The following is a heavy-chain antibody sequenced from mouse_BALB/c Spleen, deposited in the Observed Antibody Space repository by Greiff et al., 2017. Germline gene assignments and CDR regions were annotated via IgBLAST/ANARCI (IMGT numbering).Heavy chain of an antibody. CDR1: GFTFSSFG. V-gene: IGHV5-17*02. D-gene: IGHD1-1*01. J-gene: IGHJ4*01. Sequence: DVKLVESGGGLVQPGGSRKLSCAASGFTFSSFGMHWVRQAPEKGLEWVAYISSGSSTIYYADTVKGRFTISRDNPKNTLFLQMTSLRSEDTAMYYCARRAITTVVGGAMDYWGQGTSVTVSS. CDR3: ARRAITTVVGGAMDY. CDR2: ISSGSSTI.